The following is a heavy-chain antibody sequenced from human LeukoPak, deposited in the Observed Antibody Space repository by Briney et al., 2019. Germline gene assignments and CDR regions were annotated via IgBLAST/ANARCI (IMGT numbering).Heavy chain of an antibody. CDR2: LKSVSDGGTT. Sequence: PGGSLRLSCVASGFTVSNTWMSWVRQAPGKGLEWVGHLKSVSDGGTTDYGAPVKDRFFISRDDSRNTLHLQMNSLKTEDTAVYYCATGGHYFGSWGQGILVTVSS. CDR1: GFTVSNTW. V-gene: IGHV3-15*01. CDR3: ATGGHYFGS. J-gene: IGHJ4*02.